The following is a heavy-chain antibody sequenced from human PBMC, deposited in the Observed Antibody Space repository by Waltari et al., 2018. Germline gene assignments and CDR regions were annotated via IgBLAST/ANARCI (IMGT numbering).Heavy chain of an antibody. Sequence: EVHLMESGGGLIQPGGSLRLSCVASGFTSSNHGMSWVRQVPGKGLEWVSSISAGGVATHYADSVKGRSTISRDQSKNTLYLQLNGLRDEDTAIYYCARFGSGSSLDYWGQGTLVTVSS. CDR1: GFTSSNHG. D-gene: IGHD3-10*01. CDR2: ISAGGVAT. V-gene: IGHV3-23*01. CDR3: ARFGSGSSLDY. J-gene: IGHJ4*02.